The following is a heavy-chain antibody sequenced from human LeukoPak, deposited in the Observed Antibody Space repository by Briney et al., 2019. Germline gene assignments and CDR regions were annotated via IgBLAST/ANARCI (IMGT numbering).Heavy chain of an antibody. CDR3: ARVLLIEIVPTREYYYDSSGALDY. V-gene: IGHV1-69*13. Sequence: ASVKVSCKASGGTFSSYAISWVRQAPGQGLEWMGGIIPIFGTANYAQKFQGRVTITADESTSTAYMELSSLRSEDTAVYYCARVLLIEIVPTREYYYDSSGALDYWGQGTLVTVSS. CDR2: IIPIFGTA. D-gene: IGHD3-22*01. J-gene: IGHJ4*02. CDR1: GGTFSSYA.